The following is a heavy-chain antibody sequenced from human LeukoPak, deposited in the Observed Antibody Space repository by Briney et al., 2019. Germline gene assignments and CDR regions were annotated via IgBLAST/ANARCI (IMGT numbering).Heavy chain of an antibody. CDR2: INHSRST. D-gene: IGHD2-2*01. V-gene: IGHV4-34*01. J-gene: IGHJ6*03. CDR1: GGSFSPYY. CDR3: ARGDCSSTICYSPMDV. Sequence: SETLSLTCAVYGGSFSPYYWSWIRQSPDKGLEWIGEINHSRSTNYNPSLKSRVTISVDTSQNQFSLKVNSVTAADTAVYYCARGDCSSTICYSPMDVWGKGTTVTVSS.